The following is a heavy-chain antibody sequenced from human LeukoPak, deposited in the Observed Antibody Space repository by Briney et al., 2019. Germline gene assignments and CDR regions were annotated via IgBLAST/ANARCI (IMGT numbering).Heavy chain of an antibody. J-gene: IGHJ5*02. Sequence: PGGSLRLSCAASGFTFSRYSMNWVRQAPGKGLEWVSFISGSSNTIYYADSVKGRFTISRDNAKRSLYLQMNSVRAEDTAVYYCARDREGSSWHFWFDPWGQGTQVTVSS. V-gene: IGHV3-48*04. D-gene: IGHD6-6*01. CDR1: GFTFSRYS. CDR2: ISGSSNTI. CDR3: ARDREGSSWHFWFDP.